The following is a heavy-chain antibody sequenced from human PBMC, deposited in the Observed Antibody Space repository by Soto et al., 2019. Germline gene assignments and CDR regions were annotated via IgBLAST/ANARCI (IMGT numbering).Heavy chain of an antibody. CDR2: ISSSSSYI. CDR3: ARKYYYGSGTLPDDAFDI. D-gene: IGHD3-10*01. J-gene: IGHJ3*02. Sequence: KGLEWVSSISSSSSYIYYADSVKGRFTISRDNAKNSLYLQMNSLRAEDTAVYYCARKYYYGSGTLPDDAFDIWGQGTMVTVSS. V-gene: IGHV3-21*04.